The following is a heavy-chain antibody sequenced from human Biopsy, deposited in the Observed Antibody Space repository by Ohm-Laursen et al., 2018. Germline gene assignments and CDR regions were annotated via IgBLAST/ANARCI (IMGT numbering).Heavy chain of an antibody. D-gene: IGHD4-23*01. CDR2: IIGIFRTA. CDR3: AREEDGGGDYYYGLDV. CDR1: GGTFSSSA. Sequence: SVKVSCKASGGTFSSSAITWVRQAPGQGLEWMGGIIGIFRTAHYAQKFQGRVTITADEFMSTAYMELSSLRSGDTAVYYCAREEDGGGDYYYGLDVWGQGTTVTVFS. J-gene: IGHJ6*02. V-gene: IGHV1-69*13.